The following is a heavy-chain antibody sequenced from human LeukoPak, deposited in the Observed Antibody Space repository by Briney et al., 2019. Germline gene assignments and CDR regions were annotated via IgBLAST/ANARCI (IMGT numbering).Heavy chain of an antibody. Sequence: PGGSLRLSCAASGFTFSSFAMTWVRQAPGKGLAWVSVISGSGDTTYYADSVKGRFPISRDNSNNTLFLQMNSLTGDDTAVYYCAKRGDHGSGMDVWGQGTTVIVSS. V-gene: IGHV3-23*01. CDR1: GFTFSSFA. J-gene: IGHJ6*02. CDR3: AKRGDHGSGMDV. CDR2: ISGSGDTT. D-gene: IGHD1-14*01.